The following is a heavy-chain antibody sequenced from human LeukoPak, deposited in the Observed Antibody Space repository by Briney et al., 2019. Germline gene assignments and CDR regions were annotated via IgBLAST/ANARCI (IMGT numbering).Heavy chain of an antibody. D-gene: IGHD3-22*01. CDR3: ARDVYYXDSSGYYPDY. CDR1: GGSISSYY. Sequence: KPSETLSLTCTVSGGSISSYYWSWIRQPAGKGLEWIGRIYTSGSTNYNPSLKSRVTMSVDTSKNQFSLTLSSVTVADTAVYYCARDVYYXDSSGYYPDYWGQGTLVTVSS. CDR2: IYTSGST. J-gene: IGHJ4*02. V-gene: IGHV4-4*07.